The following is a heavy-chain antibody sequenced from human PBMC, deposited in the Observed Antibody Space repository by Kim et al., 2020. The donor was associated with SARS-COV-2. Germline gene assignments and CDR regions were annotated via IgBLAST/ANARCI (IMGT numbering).Heavy chain of an antibody. J-gene: IGHJ6*03. V-gene: IGHV3-9*01. Sequence: PGKGLEWVSGISWNSGSIGYADSVKGRFTIARDNAKNSLYLQMNSLRAEDTALYYCAKCIAARPYYYYYMDVWGKGTTVTVSS. D-gene: IGHD6-6*01. CDR2: ISWNSGSI. CDR3: AKCIAARPYYYYYMDV.